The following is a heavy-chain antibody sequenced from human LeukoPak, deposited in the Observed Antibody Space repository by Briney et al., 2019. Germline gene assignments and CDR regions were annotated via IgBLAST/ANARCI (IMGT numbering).Heavy chain of an antibody. Sequence: PSETLSLTCAVCGGSFSGYYWSWIRQPPGGGLEWIAEIYPSGDTKYNPSLTGRVTISADRSRGHLFLGLSSVIAADTAVYYCAAYQWWFQNDVWGQGTLVTVSS. D-gene: IGHD2-15*01. CDR3: AAYQWWFQNDV. CDR1: GGSFSGYY. J-gene: IGHJ4*02. V-gene: IGHV4-34*01. CDR2: IYPSGDT.